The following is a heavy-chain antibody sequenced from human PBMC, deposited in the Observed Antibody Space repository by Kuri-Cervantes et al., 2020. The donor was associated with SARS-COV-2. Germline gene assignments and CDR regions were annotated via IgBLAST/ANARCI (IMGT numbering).Heavy chain of an antibody. CDR2: IKQDGSEK. Sequence: GESLKISCAASGFTFSSYWMSWVRQAPGKGLEWVANIKQDGSEKYYVDSVKGRFTISRDNAKNSLYLQMNSLRAEDTAVYYCARGTNLYYGSGSYPAPYYYYGMDVWGQGTTVTVSS. J-gene: IGHJ6*02. D-gene: IGHD3-10*01. CDR3: ARGTNLYYGSGSYPAPYYYYGMDV. CDR1: GFTFSSYW. V-gene: IGHV3-7*01.